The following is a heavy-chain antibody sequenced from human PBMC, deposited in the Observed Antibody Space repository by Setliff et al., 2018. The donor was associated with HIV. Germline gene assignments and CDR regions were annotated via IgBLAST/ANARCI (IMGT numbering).Heavy chain of an antibody. D-gene: IGHD1-26*01. J-gene: IGHJ4*02. CDR2: IKHSGST. CDR1: GGSFSDYY. CDR3: ARGGFKWSGSYADY. Sequence: TPSETLSLTCAVHGGSFSDYYWTWSRQPPGKGLEWIGEIKHSGSTNYNPSLKSRVTISVDTAKNQFSLNLTSVTAADTAVYYCARGGFKWSGSYADYWGQGTLVTVSS. V-gene: IGHV4-34*01.